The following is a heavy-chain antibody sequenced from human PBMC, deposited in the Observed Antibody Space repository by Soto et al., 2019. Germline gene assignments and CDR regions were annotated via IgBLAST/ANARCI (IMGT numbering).Heavy chain of an antibody. D-gene: IGHD3-3*01. V-gene: IGHV1-3*01. CDR2: INAGNGNT. CDR1: GCTFTSYA. Sequence: ASVKVSCKASGCTFTSYAMHWVRQAPGQRLEWMGWINAGNGNTKYSQKFQGRVTITRDTSASTAYMELSSLRSEDTAVYYCARSPYYYDFWSGPFDYWGQGTRVTVSS. J-gene: IGHJ4*02. CDR3: ARSPYYYDFWSGPFDY.